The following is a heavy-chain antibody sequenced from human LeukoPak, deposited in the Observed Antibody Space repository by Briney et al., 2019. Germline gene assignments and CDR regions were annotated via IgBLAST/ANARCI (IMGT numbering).Heavy chain of an antibody. CDR3: ARVGSSFKGGFDY. J-gene: IGHJ4*02. D-gene: IGHD6-13*01. Sequence: GASVTVSCKASGYTFTSYYMHWVRQAPGQGLEWMGIINPSGGSMSSAQKFQGRATMTRDTSTSTVYMELISLRSEDTAVYYCARVGSSFKGGFDYWGQGTLVTVSS. CDR2: INPSGGSM. CDR1: GYTFTSYY. V-gene: IGHV1-46*01.